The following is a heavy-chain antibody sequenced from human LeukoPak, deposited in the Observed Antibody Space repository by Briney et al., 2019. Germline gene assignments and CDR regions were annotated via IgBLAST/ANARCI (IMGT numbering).Heavy chain of an antibody. CDR3: ERESEHGYGRYFAY. J-gene: IGHJ4*02. CDR2: MQETGNR. D-gene: IGHD5-18*01. V-gene: IGHV4-59*11. Sequence: SETLSLICTASGCTISIHYRNWMRKTPGKGLEWIGFMQETGNRNYNPSLKSRVAMFADTSKNQFSLILSSVTAADTAVYYCERESEHGYGRYFAYWGQGILVSVSS. CDR1: GCTISIHY.